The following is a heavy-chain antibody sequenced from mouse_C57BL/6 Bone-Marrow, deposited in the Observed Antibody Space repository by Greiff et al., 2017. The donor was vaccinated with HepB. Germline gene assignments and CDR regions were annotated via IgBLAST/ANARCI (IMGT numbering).Heavy chain of an antibody. Sequence: QVHVKQPGAELVKPGASVKVSCKASGYTFTSYWMHWVKQRPGQGLEWIGRIHPSDSDTNYNQKFKGKATLTVDKSSSTAYMQLSSLTSEDSAVYYCAIEFCYGSSHFLYAMDYWGQGTSVTVSS. V-gene: IGHV1-74*01. CDR1: GYTFTSYW. CDR2: IHPSDSDT. CDR3: AIEFCYGSSHFLYAMDY. J-gene: IGHJ4*01. D-gene: IGHD1-1*01.